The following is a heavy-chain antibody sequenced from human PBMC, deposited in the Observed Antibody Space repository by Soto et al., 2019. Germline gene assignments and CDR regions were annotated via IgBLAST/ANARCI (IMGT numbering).Heavy chain of an antibody. D-gene: IGHD2-15*01. V-gene: IGHV3-21*06. CDR3: ARDPAGSLDY. J-gene: IGHJ4*02. Sequence: GGSLRLSCAASGFTFITYTMNWVRQAPGKGLVWVSSIASSSLYIYYEDSLQGRFTISRDNARNSLLLQMNSLRPADTAAYFCARDPAGSLDYWGQGTLVTVSS. CDR1: GFTFITYT. CDR2: IASSSLYI.